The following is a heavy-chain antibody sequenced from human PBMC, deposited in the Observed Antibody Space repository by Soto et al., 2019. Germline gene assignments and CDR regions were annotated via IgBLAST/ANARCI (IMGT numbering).Heavy chain of an antibody. CDR1: GYTFTSYY. D-gene: IGHD1-26*01. Sequence: QVQLVQSGAEVKKPGASVKVSCKASGYTFTSYYMHWVRQAPGQGLEWMGIINPSGGSTSYAQKFQGRVTMTRDTSPSTVYMELSSLRSEDTAVYYCARADAISGREGRFDPWGQGTLVTVSS. V-gene: IGHV1-46*03. CDR3: ARADAISGREGRFDP. CDR2: INPSGGST. J-gene: IGHJ5*02.